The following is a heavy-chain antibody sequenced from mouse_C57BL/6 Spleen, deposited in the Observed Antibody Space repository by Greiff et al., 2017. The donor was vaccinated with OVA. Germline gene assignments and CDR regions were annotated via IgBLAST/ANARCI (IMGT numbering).Heavy chain of an antibody. CDR3: ARGGLYYGSSGFAY. D-gene: IGHD1-1*01. V-gene: IGHV1-26*01. J-gene: IGHJ3*01. CDR1: GYTFTDYY. CDR2: INPNNGGT. Sequence: EVQLQQSGPELVKPGASVKISCKASGYTFTDYYMNWVKQSHGKSLEWIGDINPNNGGTSYNQKFKGKATLTVDKSSSTAYMELRSLTSEDSAVYYCARGGLYYGSSGFAYWGQGTLVTVSA.